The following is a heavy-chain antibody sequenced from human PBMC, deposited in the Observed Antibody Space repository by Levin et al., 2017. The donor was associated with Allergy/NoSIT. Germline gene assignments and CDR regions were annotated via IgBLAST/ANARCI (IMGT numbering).Heavy chain of an antibody. J-gene: IGHJ6*02. CDR3: AKDYSDLKDYYFAMDV. D-gene: IGHD2-15*01. Sequence: GGSLRLSCVASGFAVSDNYMSWVRQAPGMGLEWVSFIYKGGTTFYADSVKGRFTISRDRSKNTIYLQMNNLRVEDTAVYYCAKDYSDLKDYYFAMDVWGQGTTVGVSS. CDR1: GFAVSDNY. CDR2: IYKGGTT. V-gene: IGHV3-53*01.